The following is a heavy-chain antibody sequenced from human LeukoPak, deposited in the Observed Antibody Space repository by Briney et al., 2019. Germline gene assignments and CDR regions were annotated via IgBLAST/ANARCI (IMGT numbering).Heavy chain of an antibody. J-gene: IGHJ4*02. CDR3: AKSQGYSNYYFDY. V-gene: IGHV3-23*01. CDR1: GFTFSSYG. CDR2: ISRSGGST. D-gene: IGHD3-9*01. Sequence: GGSLRLCCAASGFTFSSYGMSWVRQAAGKGLEWVSGISRSGGSTYYADSVQGRFTISRDNSKNTLYLQMDSLRAGDTAVYYCAKSQGYSNYYFDYWGQGTLVTVSS.